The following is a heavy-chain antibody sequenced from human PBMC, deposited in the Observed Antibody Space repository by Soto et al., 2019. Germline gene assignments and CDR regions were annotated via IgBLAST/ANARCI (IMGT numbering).Heavy chain of an antibody. D-gene: IGHD1-26*01. J-gene: IGHJ4*02. V-gene: IGHV3-21*01. CDR2: INTNSYYI. CDR1: GFTFSDYA. CDR3: GRRGPAVGVTGPSDY. Sequence: EVQLVESGGGLVKPGGSLRLSCAAFGFTFSDYAMSWVRQAPGKGLEWVSSINTNSYYIYYGDSVKGRFTTSRDNAQNSLYMHMNSLRVEDTAVYYCGRRGPAVGVTGPSDYWGQGRLVIVSS.